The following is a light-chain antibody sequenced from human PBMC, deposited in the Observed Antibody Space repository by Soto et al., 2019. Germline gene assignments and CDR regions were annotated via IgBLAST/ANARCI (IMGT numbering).Light chain of an antibody. Sequence: DIVMTQSPDSLAVSLGERATINCKSSQTIFYNSRNKDFLAWYQQKPGHTPKLLIYWASTRESGVPDRFSGSGSGTDFTLTISSLQAEDVALYFCQQYLTTPHTFGQGTRLEIK. CDR3: QQYLTTPHT. J-gene: IGKJ2*01. CDR2: WAS. CDR1: QTIFYNSRNKDF. V-gene: IGKV4-1*01.